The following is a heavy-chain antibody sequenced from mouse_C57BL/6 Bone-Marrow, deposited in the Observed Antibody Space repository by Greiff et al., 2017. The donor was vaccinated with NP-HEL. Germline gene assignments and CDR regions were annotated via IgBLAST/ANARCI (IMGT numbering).Heavy chain of an antibody. CDR3: TRDSGSSHFDY. CDR2: IDPETGGP. CDR1: GYPFPDYE. D-gene: IGHD1-1*01. Sequence: QVQLKGSGAELVSPGASVTLSCKAPGYPFPDYEMPWGKRTPVHGREGIGAIDPETGGPASNQKFKGKAILTADKSSSTAYMELRSLTSEDSAVYYCTRDSGSSHFDYWGQGTTLTVSS. J-gene: IGHJ2*01. V-gene: IGHV1-15*01.